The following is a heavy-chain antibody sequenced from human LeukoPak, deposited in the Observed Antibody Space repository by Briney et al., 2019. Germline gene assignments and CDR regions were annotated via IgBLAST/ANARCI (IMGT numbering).Heavy chain of an antibody. Sequence: EASVKVSCKASGYTFTSYGISWVRQAPGQGLEWMGWINPNSGGTNYAQKFQGRVTMTRDTSISTAYMELSRLRSDDTAVYYCARAEVYYGMDVWGQGTTVTVSS. CDR1: GYTFTSYG. J-gene: IGHJ6*02. V-gene: IGHV1-2*02. CDR2: INPNSGGT. CDR3: ARAEVYYGMDV.